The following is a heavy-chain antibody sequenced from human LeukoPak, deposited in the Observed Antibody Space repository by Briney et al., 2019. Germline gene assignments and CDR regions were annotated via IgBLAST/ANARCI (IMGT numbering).Heavy chain of an antibody. D-gene: IGHD2-2*01. CDR1: GDSISSGSYY. J-gene: IGHJ6*03. CDR3: ARVVPAARASYYYMDV. CDR2: IYTSGST. Sequence: SSQTLSLTCTVSGDSISSGSYYWRWNRPPAGKGLEWIVRIYTSGSTNYNPSLKSRFTISVDTSKNQFSLKQSSVTAADTAVYYCARVVPAARASYYYMDVWVKGTTVTISS. V-gene: IGHV4-61*02.